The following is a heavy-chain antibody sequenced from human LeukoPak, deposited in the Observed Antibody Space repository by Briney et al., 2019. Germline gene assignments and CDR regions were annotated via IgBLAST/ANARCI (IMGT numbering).Heavy chain of an antibody. CDR2: ISRGSRYT. V-gene: IGHV3-11*05. CDR3: ARVVTYYDSSGLEGRYYFDY. D-gene: IGHD3-22*01. J-gene: IGHJ4*02. CDR1: GFTFSDYY. Sequence: GGSLRLSCAASGFTFSDYYMNWIRRTPGKGLEGVSHISRGSRYTNYADSVKGRFTISRDNAKNSLYLKMNSLRADDPAVYYCARVVTYYDSSGLEGRYYFDYWGQGTLVTVSS.